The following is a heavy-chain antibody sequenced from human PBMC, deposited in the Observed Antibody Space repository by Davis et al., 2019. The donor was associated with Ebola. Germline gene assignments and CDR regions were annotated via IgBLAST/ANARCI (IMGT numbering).Heavy chain of an antibody. CDR3: ARTPPLGGFLEWLPMAGGAFDI. Sequence: GESLKISCKGSGYSFTSYWIGWVRQMPGKGLEWMGIIYPGDSDTRYSPSFQGQVTISADKSISTAYLQWSSLKASDTAMYYCARTPPLGGFLEWLPMAGGAFDIWGQGTLVTVSS. CDR1: GYSFTSYW. V-gene: IGHV5-51*01. J-gene: IGHJ4*02. CDR2: IYPGDSDT. D-gene: IGHD3-3*01.